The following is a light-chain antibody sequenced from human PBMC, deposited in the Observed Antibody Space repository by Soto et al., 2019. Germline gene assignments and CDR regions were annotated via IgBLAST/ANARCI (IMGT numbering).Light chain of an antibody. CDR1: SSNIGSNT. Sequence: QSVLTQPTSASGTPGQRVTISCSGSSSNIGSNTVNWYQQLPGTAPKLLIYSNNQRPSGVPDRFSGSKSGTSASLAISGLQSEDEADYYCAAWDDSLTVVFGGGTKVTVL. CDR2: SNN. J-gene: IGLJ2*01. CDR3: AAWDDSLTVV. V-gene: IGLV1-44*01.